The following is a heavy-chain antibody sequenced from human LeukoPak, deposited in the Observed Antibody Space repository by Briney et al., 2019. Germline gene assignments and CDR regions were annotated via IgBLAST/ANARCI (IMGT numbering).Heavy chain of an antibody. Sequence: GGSLRLSCAASGFTLSSYGMSWVRQAPGKGLEWVSAISGSGGSTYYADSVKGRFTISRDNAKNSLYLQMNSLRAEDTAVYYCARVLGGLEYFQHWGQGTLVTVSS. CDR1: GFTLSSYG. V-gene: IGHV3-23*01. CDR3: ARVLGGLEYFQH. J-gene: IGHJ1*01. CDR2: ISGSGGST. D-gene: IGHD2-15*01.